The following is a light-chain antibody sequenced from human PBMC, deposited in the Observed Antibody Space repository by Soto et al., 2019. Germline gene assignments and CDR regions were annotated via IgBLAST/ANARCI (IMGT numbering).Light chain of an antibody. CDR2: AAS. J-gene: IGKJ4*01. CDR1: QGISSR. CDR3: QQSNSFPLT. V-gene: IGKV1-12*01. Sequence: DIQMTQSPSSVSASVGDRVTITGRASQGISSRLAWYQQKPGKAPNLLIYAASSLQRGVPSRFSGSGSETDFTHTIGSLQPEDFATYYCQQSNSFPLTFGGGTKVEIK.